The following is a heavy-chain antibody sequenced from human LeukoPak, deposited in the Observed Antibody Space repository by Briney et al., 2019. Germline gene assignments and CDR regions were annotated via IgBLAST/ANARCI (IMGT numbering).Heavy chain of an antibody. CDR2: ISSNGGTT. CDR1: GFTFSSYS. CDR3: VKLDY. V-gene: IGHV3-64D*06. Sequence: GGSLRLSCSASGFTFSSYSMHWVRQAPGKGLECVSAISSNGGTTYYADSVKGRFTISRDNSKNTLYLQMSSLRAEDTAVYYCVKLDYWGQGTLVTVSS. J-gene: IGHJ4*02.